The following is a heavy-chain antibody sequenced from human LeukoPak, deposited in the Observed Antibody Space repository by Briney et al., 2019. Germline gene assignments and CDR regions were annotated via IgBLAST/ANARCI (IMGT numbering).Heavy chain of an antibody. V-gene: IGHV1-2*02. Sequence: ASVKVSCKASGYTFTGYYMHWVRQAPGQRLEWMGCINPNSGGPNYAQKFQGRVTMTRDTSISTAYMELSRLRSDDTAVYYCARGYQLQCGRCNWFDPWGQGTLVTVSS. J-gene: IGHJ5*02. D-gene: IGHD2-2*01. CDR3: ARGYQLQCGRCNWFDP. CDR2: INPNSGGP. CDR1: GYTFTGYY.